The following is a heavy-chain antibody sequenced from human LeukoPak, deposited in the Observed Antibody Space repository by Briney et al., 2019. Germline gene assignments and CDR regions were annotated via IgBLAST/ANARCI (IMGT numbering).Heavy chain of an antibody. CDR1: GGSISSGGYY. V-gene: IGHV4-31*03. CDR3: ASLNGATSSY. J-gene: IGHJ4*02. D-gene: IGHD1-26*01. Sequence: SETLTLTCTVSGGSISSGGYYWSWIRQHPGKGLEWIGYIYYSGSTYYNPSLKSRVTISVDTSKNQFSLKLSSVTAADTAVYYCASLNGATSSYWGQGTLVTVSS. CDR2: IYYSGST.